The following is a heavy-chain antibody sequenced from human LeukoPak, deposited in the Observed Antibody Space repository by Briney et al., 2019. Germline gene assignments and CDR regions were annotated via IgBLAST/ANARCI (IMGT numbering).Heavy chain of an antibody. V-gene: IGHV4-39*01. CDR1: GGSISSSSYY. J-gene: IGHJ6*03. CDR3: ARGGSYYYMDV. CDR2: IYYSGST. D-gene: IGHD6-25*01. Sequence: SETLSLTCTVSGGSISSSSYYWGWIRQPPGKGLEWIGSIYYSGSTYYNPSLKSRVTISVDTSKNQFSLKLSSVTAADTAVYYCARGGSYYYMDVWGKGTTVTVSS.